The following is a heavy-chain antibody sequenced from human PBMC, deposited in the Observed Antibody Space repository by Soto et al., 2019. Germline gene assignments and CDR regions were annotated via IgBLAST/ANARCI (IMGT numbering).Heavy chain of an antibody. J-gene: IGHJ4*02. CDR3: VRDPPIGSTFGGYNGFAS. CDR1: GYTFTSYD. CDR2: MNPNSGNT. V-gene: IGHV1-8*01. D-gene: IGHD1-1*01. Sequence: ASVKVSCKASGYTFTSYDINWVRQATGQGLEWMGWMNPNSGNTDYAQKFQGRVTITADKSTGTAYMELNRLRSEDTAVYYCVRDPPIGSTFGGYNGFASWGQGPLVPVPS.